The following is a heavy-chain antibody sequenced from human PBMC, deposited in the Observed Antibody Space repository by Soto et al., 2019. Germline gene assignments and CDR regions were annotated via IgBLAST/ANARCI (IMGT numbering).Heavy chain of an antibody. Sequence: SETLSLTCAVYGGSFSGYYWSWIRQPPGKGLEWIGEINHSGSTNYNPSLKSRVTISVDTSKNQFSLKLSSVTAAVTAVYYCASGTGYWGQGTLVTVSS. CDR2: INHSGST. CDR3: ASGTGY. CDR1: GGSFSGYY. J-gene: IGHJ4*02. V-gene: IGHV4-34*01.